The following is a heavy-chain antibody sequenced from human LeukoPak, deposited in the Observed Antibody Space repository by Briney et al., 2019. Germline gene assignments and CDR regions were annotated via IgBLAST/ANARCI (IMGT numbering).Heavy chain of an antibody. V-gene: IGHV4-30-2*01. Sequence: SETLSLTCTVSGGSISSGGYYWSWIRQPPGKGLEWIGYIYHSGSTYYNPSLKSRVTISVDRSKNQFSLKLSSVTAADTAVYYCARSLGAAAGGEGYWGQGTLVTVSS. CDR1: GGSISSGGYY. D-gene: IGHD6-13*01. CDR3: ARSLGAAAGGEGY. CDR2: IYHSGST. J-gene: IGHJ4*02.